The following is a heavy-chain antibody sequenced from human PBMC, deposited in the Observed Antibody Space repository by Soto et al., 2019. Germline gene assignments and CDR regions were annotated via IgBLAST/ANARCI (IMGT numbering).Heavy chain of an antibody. V-gene: IGHV3-11*01. CDR2: ISSRGNSI. CDR3: VRDDDYGGTNNWFDP. J-gene: IGHJ5*02. D-gene: IGHD4-17*01. CDR1: GFSCSDYY. Sequence: QQQLVESGGGVVKPGGALRLSCTASGFSCSDYYMSWIRQAPGKGLECIAYISSRGNSIYDADSVKGRFTVSRDNAKNSLDLHMNSLTGEDTGMYYCVRDDDYGGTNNWFDPWGQGTLVTVSS.